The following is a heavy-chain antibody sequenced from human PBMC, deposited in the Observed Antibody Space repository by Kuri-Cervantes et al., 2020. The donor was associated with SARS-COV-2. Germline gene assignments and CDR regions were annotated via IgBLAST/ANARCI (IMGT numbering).Heavy chain of an antibody. CDR1: GFTFSDYY. D-gene: IGHD6-6*01. CDR3: ARVPRSSSQTY. J-gene: IGHJ4*02. CDR2: ISSSGSTI. V-gene: IGHV3-11*04. Sequence: GESPKISCAASGFTFSDYYMSWIRQAPGKGLEWVSYISSSGSTIYYADSVKGRFTISRDNAKNSLYLQMNSLRAEDTAVYYCARVPRSSSQTYWGQGTLVTVSS.